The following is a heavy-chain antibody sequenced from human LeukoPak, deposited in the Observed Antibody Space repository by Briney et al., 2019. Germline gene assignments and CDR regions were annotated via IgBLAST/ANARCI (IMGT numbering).Heavy chain of an antibody. CDR2: INPNSGDT. Sequence: GASVKVSCKASGYTFTAYYIHWVRQAPGQGLEWMGWINPNSGDTNSAQKFQGRVTMTRDTSISTVYMDLSRLTSNDTAVYYCARTAGDYHNWFDPWGQGTLVTVSS. D-gene: IGHD4-17*01. CDR3: ARTAGDYHNWFDP. V-gene: IGHV1-2*02. CDR1: GYTFTAYY. J-gene: IGHJ5*02.